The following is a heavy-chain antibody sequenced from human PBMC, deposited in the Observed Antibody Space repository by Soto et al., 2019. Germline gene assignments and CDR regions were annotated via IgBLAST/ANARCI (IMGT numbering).Heavy chain of an antibody. CDR2: ISYDGSNK. D-gene: IGHD3-3*01. CDR3: AKDFGLDGDYYYGMDV. J-gene: IGHJ6*02. Sequence: QVQLVESGGGVVQPGRSLRLSCAASGFTFSSYGMHWVRQAPGKGLEWVAVISYDGSNKYYADSVKGRFTISRDNSKNTLYLQMNSLRAVDTAVYYCAKDFGLDGDYYYGMDVWGQGTTVTVSS. V-gene: IGHV3-30*18. CDR1: GFTFSSYG.